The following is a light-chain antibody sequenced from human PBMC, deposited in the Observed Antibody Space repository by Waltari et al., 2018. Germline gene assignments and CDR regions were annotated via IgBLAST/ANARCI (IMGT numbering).Light chain of an antibody. CDR2: GAS. V-gene: IGKV3-20*01. CDR3: QHYVRLPAT. Sequence: EIVLTQSPGTLSLSPGERAPLSCRASQSVSRTLAWYQQKPGQAPKLLIYGASIRATGIPDRFTGSGSGTDFSLTISSLEPEDVAIYFCQHYVRLPATFGQGTKVEIK. J-gene: IGKJ1*01. CDR1: QSVSRT.